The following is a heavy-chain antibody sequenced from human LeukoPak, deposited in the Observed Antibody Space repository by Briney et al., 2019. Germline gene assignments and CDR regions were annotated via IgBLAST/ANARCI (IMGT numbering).Heavy chain of an antibody. CDR2: IYHSGST. CDR1: GYSISSGYY. Sequence: SETLSLTCTVSGYSISSGYYWGWIRQPPGKGLEWIGSIYHSGSTYYNPSLKSRVTISVDTSKNQFSLKLSSVTAADTAVYYCARDFRSNDDYWGQGTLVTVSS. D-gene: IGHD1-1*01. V-gene: IGHV4-38-2*02. J-gene: IGHJ4*02. CDR3: ARDFRSNDDY.